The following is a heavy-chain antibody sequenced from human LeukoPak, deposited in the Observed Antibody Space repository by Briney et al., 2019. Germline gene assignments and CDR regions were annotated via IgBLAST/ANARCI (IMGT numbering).Heavy chain of an antibody. J-gene: IGHJ4*02. V-gene: IGHV4-39*07. Sequence: PSETLSLTCTVSGGSISSSSYYWGWIRQPPGKGLEWIGSIYYSGSTYYNPSLKSRVTISVDTSKNQFSLKLSSVTAADAAVYYCARGLGSSSSLFFDYWGQGTLVTVSS. CDR1: GGSISSSSYY. D-gene: IGHD6-6*01. CDR2: IYYSGST. CDR3: ARGLGSSSSLFFDY.